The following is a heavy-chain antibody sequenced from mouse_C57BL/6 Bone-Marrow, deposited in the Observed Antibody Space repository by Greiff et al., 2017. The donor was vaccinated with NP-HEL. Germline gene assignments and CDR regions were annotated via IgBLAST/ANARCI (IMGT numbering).Heavy chain of an antibody. V-gene: IGHV1-74*04. Sequence: VKLQQPGAELVKPGASVKVSCKASGYTLTSYWMHWVKQRPGQGLEWIGRIHPSDSDTNYNQKFKGKATLTVDKSSSTAYMQLSSLTSEDSAVYYCAIKRYSNYRSDAMDYWGQGTSVTVSS. CDR2: IHPSDSDT. CDR3: AIKRYSNYRSDAMDY. CDR1: GYTLTSYW. J-gene: IGHJ4*01. D-gene: IGHD2-5*01.